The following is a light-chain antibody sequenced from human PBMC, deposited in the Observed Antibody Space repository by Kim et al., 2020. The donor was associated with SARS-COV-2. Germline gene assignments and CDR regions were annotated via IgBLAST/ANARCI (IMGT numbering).Light chain of an antibody. J-gene: IGKJ2*01. V-gene: IGKV3-15*01. Sequence: EIVMTQSPATLSVSPGERATLSCRASQSVSSNLAWYQQKPGQAPRLLIYGASTRATGIPSRFSGSGSGTEFTLTISSLQSEDFAVYSCQQYNNWPYTFGQGTKLGI. CDR2: GAS. CDR3: QQYNNWPYT. CDR1: QSVSSN.